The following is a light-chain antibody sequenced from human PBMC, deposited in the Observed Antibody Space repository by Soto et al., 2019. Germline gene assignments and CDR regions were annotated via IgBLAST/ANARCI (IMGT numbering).Light chain of an antibody. V-gene: IGKV1-5*01. CDR3: QQYNTYPWT. Sequence: DIQMTQSPSSLSASVGDRVTITCRSSQIIRTYLNWYQQKPGKAPKFLIYDASSLESGVPSRFSGSGSGTEFTLTISTLQPDDFATYYCQQYNTYPWTFGQGTKVEIK. CDR1: QIIRTY. CDR2: DAS. J-gene: IGKJ1*01.